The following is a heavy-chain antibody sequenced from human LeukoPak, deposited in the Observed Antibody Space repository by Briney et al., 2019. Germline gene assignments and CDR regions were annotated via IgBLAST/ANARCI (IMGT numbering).Heavy chain of an antibody. Sequence: GGSLRLSCAASGFTVSSNYMSWVRQAPGKGLEWVSVIYSGGSTYYADSVKGRFTISRDNAKNSLYLQMNSLRAEDTAVYYCARDQQWELPSAAFDIWGQGTMVTVSS. CDR1: GFTVSSNY. D-gene: IGHD1-26*01. J-gene: IGHJ3*02. CDR3: ARDQQWELPSAAFDI. CDR2: IYSGGST. V-gene: IGHV3-53*01.